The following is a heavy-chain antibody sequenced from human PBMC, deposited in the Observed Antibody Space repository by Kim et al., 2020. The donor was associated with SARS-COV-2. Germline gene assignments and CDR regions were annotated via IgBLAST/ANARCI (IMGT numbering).Heavy chain of an antibody. CDR2: FDPEDGET. D-gene: IGHD5-12*01. CDR1: GYTLTELS. CDR3: ATSLVATPVYYYYYGMDV. V-gene: IGHV1-24*01. Sequence: ASVKVSCKVSGYTLTELSMHWVRQAPGKGLEWMGGFDPEDGETIYAQKFQGRVTMTEDTSTDTAYMELSSLRSEDTAVYYCATSLVATPVYYYYYGMDVWGQGTTVTVSS. J-gene: IGHJ6*02.